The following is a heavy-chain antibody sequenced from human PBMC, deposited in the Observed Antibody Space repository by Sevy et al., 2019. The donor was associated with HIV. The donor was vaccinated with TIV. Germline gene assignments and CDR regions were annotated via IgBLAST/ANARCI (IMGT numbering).Heavy chain of an antibody. Sequence: GGSLRLSCVDSGFSFTSAWMTWVRQVPGKGLEWVGRIKSKTDGETREYGAPVRDRFSISRDDSKNTVYMEMNSLKTEDTAIYYCVSGGLGEPKGYWGQGTLVTVSS. CDR3: VSGGLGEPKGY. CDR1: GFSFTSAW. V-gene: IGHV3-15*01. D-gene: IGHD3-16*01. J-gene: IGHJ4*02. CDR2: IKSKTDGETR.